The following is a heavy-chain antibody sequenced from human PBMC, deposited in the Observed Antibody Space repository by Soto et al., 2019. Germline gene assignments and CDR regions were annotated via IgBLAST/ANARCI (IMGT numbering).Heavy chain of an antibody. J-gene: IGHJ5*02. Sequence: MQMVESGGGSVQPGGSLRLSCAASGFPFSHYWMHWVRQTPGKGLVWVSRINPAGTITNYADSVEGRFTISRDNADSALFLQMNRLRAAATAIYSCTSDTFGLRDTWGQGTLVTVSS. CDR1: GFPFSHYW. CDR2: INPAGTIT. V-gene: IGHV3-74*01. D-gene: IGHD3-16*01. CDR3: TSDTFGLRDT.